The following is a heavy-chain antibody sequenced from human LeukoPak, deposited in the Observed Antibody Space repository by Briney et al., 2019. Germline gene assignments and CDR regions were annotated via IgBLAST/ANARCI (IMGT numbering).Heavy chain of an antibody. D-gene: IGHD5-12*01. CDR3: ARQGRDGYNSPFDY. CDR2: IYYSGST. J-gene: IGHJ4*02. CDR1: GGSISSYY. Sequence: PSETLSLTCTVSGGSISSYYWSWLRQPPGKRLEWIGYIYYSGSTNYNPSLKSRVTISVDTSKNQFSLKLSSVTAADTAVYYCARQGRDGYNSPFDYWGQGTLVTVSS. V-gene: IGHV4-59*08.